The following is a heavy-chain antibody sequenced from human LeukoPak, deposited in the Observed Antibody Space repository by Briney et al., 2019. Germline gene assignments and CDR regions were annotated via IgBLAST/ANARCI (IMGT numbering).Heavy chain of an antibody. D-gene: IGHD2-2*01. Sequence: GASVKFSCKASGYTFTTYYMHWVRQAPGQGLEWMGIINPSGGSTRYAQKFQGRVTMTRDTSTSTVYMELSSLRSEDTAVYYCARGGLYCSSTSCPSSDYWGQGTLVTVSS. V-gene: IGHV1-46*01. CDR2: INPSGGST. CDR3: ARGGLYCSSTSCPSSDY. CDR1: GYTFTTYY. J-gene: IGHJ4*02.